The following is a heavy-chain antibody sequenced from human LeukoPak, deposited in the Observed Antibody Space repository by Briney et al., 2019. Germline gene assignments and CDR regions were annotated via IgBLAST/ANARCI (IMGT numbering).Heavy chain of an antibody. CDR3: ARPQGDYEDYFDY. CDR2: INSDGSST. D-gene: IGHD4-17*01. CDR1: GFTFRTYW. V-gene: IGHV3-74*01. Sequence: GGSLRLSCAASGFTFRTYWMHWVRQAPGKGLVWVSRINSDGSSTTYADSVKGRFTISRDNAKNTLYLQMNSLRPEDTAVYYCARPQGDYEDYFDYWGQGTLVTVSS. J-gene: IGHJ4*02.